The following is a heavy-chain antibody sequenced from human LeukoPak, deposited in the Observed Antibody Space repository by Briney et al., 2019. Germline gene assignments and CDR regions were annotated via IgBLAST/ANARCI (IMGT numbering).Heavy chain of an antibody. D-gene: IGHD2-15*01. V-gene: IGHV4-4*07. CDR1: GGSINNYY. Sequence: KASETLSLTCTVSGGSINNYYWSWIRQPAGKGLEWIGRIYTRGSTNYNPSLKSRVTMSVDTSKNQFSLKLSSVTAADTAVYYCARGRYCSADICSGGDAFDIWGQGTKVSVSS. CDR2: IYTRGST. CDR3: ARGRYCSADICSGGDAFDI. J-gene: IGHJ3*02.